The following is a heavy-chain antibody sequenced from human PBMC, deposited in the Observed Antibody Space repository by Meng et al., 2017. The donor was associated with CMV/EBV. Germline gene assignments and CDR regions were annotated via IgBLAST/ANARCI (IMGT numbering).Heavy chain of an antibody. V-gene: IGHV3-30*04. CDR3: AREGVRGDIVVVPAAISWFDP. CDR2: ISYEGSNK. Sequence: RYDMNWVRQATGKGREGVAVISYEGSNKYYADAVKGRFTISRDNSKNTLYLQMNSLRAEDTAVYYCAREGVRGDIVVVPAAISWFDPWGQGTLVTVSS. D-gene: IGHD2-2*02. CDR1: RYD. J-gene: IGHJ5*02.